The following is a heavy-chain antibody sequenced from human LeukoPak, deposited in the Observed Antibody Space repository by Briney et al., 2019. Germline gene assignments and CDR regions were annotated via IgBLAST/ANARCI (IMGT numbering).Heavy chain of an antibody. CDR2: INHSGST. J-gene: IGHJ5*02. D-gene: IGHD3-3*01. Sequence: SETLSLTCAVYGGSFRGYYWSWIRQPPGKGLEWIGEINHSGSTNYNPSLKSRVTISVDTSKNQFFLKLSSVTAADTAVYYCARGLRGYYTGWFDPWGQGTLVTVSS. CDR3: ARGLRGYYTGWFDP. V-gene: IGHV4-34*01. CDR1: GGSFRGYY.